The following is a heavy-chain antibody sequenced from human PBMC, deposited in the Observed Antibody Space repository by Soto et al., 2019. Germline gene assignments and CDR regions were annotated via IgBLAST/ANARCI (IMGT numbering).Heavy chain of an antibody. CDR3: AGLDTAMVAGIWFGP. J-gene: IGHJ5*02. V-gene: IGHV4-59*01. D-gene: IGHD5-18*01. CDR1: GGSNNSYH. CDR2: IHNRGST. Sequence: QVQLQESWPGLVEPSETLSLTCSVSGGSNNSYHWTWVRPPPGKGLEWSGYIHNRGSTSYSPSLESRVTLPVDTSKTLLSVRLRSVTAADTAVYYCAGLDTAMVAGIWFGPWGQGTLVSVSS.